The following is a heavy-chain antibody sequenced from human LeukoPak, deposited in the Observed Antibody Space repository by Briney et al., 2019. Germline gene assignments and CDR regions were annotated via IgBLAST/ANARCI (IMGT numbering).Heavy chain of an antibody. J-gene: IGHJ2*01. V-gene: IGHV4-30-2*01. CDR2: IYHSGST. CDR3: ARGRWYFDL. CDR1: GGSISSATYS. Sequence: KTSETLSLTCAASGGSISSATYSWTWIRQPPGKGLEWIGYIYHSGSTYYNPSLKSRVTISVDRSKNKVSLKLNSVTAADTAVYYCARGRWYFDLWGRGTLVTVSS.